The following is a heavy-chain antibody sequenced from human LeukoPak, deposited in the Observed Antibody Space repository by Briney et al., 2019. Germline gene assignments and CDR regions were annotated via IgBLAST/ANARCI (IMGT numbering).Heavy chain of an antibody. J-gene: IGHJ6*02. CDR2: ISSSSGSI. V-gene: IGHV3-21*06. Sequence: GGSLRLSSAASGFTFSSNSMNWVRQAPGKGLERVSAISSSSGSIYYADSVKGRFTISRDNAKNLLYLQMNSLRAEDTAVYYCARPVAASYYYYGMDVWGQGTTVTVSS. CDR3: ARPVAASYYYYGMDV. CDR1: GFTFSSNS. D-gene: IGHD6-19*01.